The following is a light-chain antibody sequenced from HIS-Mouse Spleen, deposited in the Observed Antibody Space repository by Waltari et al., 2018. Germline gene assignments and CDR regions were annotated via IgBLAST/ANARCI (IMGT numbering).Light chain of an antibody. CDR1: NIGSKS. Sequence: SYVLTQPPSVSVAPGKTARITCGGHNIGSKSVHWYQQKPGQAPVLVVYDDSDRPSGIPGRLSGSNSGNTATLTISRVEAGDEADYYCQVWDSSSDHVVFGGGTKLTVL. J-gene: IGLJ2*01. CDR3: QVWDSSSDHVV. CDR2: DDS. V-gene: IGLV3-21*03.